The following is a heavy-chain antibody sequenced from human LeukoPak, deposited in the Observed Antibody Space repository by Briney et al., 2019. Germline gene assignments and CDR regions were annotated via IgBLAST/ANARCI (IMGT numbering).Heavy chain of an antibody. D-gene: IGHD3-22*01. Sequence: GGSLRLSCAASGFTFSSYSMNWVRQAPGKGLEWVSSISSSSSYIYYADSVKGRFTISRDNAKNSLYLQMNSLRAEDTAVYYCARDLGYYYDSSGYYFDYWGQGILVTVSS. J-gene: IGHJ4*02. CDR2: ISSSSSYI. CDR1: GFTFSSYS. V-gene: IGHV3-21*01. CDR3: ARDLGYYYDSSGYYFDY.